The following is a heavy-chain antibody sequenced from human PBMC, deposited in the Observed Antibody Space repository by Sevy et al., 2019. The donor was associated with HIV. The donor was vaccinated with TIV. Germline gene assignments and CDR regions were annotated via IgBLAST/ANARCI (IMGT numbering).Heavy chain of an antibody. D-gene: IGHD3-10*01. Sequence: GGPLRLSCAASGFTFSSYSMNWVRQAPGKGLEWVSYISSSSSTIYYADSVKGRFTISRDNAKNSLYLQMNSLRDEDTAVYYCARDIATRGYYGSGRATDYWGQGTLVTVSS. CDR2: ISSSSSTI. CDR3: ARDIATRGYYGSGRATDY. CDR1: GFTFSSYS. J-gene: IGHJ4*02. V-gene: IGHV3-48*02.